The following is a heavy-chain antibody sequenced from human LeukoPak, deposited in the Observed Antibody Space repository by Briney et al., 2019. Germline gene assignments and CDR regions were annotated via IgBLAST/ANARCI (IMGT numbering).Heavy chain of an antibody. CDR1: GGSVSSGSYY. Sequence: SETLSLTCTVSGGSVSSGSYYWSWIRQPPGKGLEWIGYIYYSGSTNYNPSLKSRVTISVDTSKNQFSLKLSSVTAADTAVYYCARESTTIFGVVTSYYCGMDVWGQGTTVTVSS. J-gene: IGHJ6*02. CDR2: IYYSGST. D-gene: IGHD3-3*01. CDR3: ARESTTIFGVVTSYYCGMDV. V-gene: IGHV4-61*01.